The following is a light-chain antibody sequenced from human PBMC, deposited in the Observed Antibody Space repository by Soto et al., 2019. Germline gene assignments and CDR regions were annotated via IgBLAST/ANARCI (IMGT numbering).Light chain of an antibody. V-gene: IGLV2-8*01. CDR3: RSYAGSNKRV. CDR2: EVT. CDR1: SRDVGGYNY. J-gene: IGLJ1*01. Sequence: QSLPTQPPSPSGSPGQAVPIPPPCTSRDVGGYNYVSWYQQHPGKAPKLMIYEVTRRPSGVPDRFSGSKSGNTASLTVSGLQAEDEADYHCRSYAGSNKRVFGTGTKVTVL.